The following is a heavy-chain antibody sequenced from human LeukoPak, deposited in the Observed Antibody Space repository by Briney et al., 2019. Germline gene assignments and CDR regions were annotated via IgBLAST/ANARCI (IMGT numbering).Heavy chain of an antibody. J-gene: IGHJ4*02. D-gene: IGHD3-22*01. CDR2: IIPIFGTA. Sequence: SVKVSCKASGGTFSSYAISWVRQAPGQGLEWMGGIIPIFGTANYAQKFQGRVTITADKSTSTAYMELSSLRSEDTAVYYCARERTLFPGDSSGYFDYWGQGILVTVSS. CDR1: GGTFSSYA. V-gene: IGHV1-69*06. CDR3: ARERTLFPGDSSGYFDY.